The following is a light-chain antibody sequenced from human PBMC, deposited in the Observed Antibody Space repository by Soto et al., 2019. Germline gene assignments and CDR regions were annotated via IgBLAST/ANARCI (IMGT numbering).Light chain of an antibody. J-gene: IGKJ5*01. CDR1: ENIYTN. V-gene: IGKV3-15*01. CDR3: QQYYNWPRT. Sequence: EIVMTQSPATLSVSPGERATLSCRASENIYTNLAWYQQKPGQAPRLLFYGASTRATGLPARFSGTGSGTEFTLTINSLHAEDSAVYYCQQYYNWPRTFGQGTRLEI. CDR2: GAS.